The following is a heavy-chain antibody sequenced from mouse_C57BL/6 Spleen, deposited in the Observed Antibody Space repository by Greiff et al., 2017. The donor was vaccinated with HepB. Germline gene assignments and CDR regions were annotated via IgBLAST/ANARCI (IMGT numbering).Heavy chain of an antibody. CDR1: GYTFTSYW. D-gene: IGHD1-1*01. Sequence: QVQLQQPGAELVKPGASVKLSCKASGYTFTSYWMHWVKQRPGRGLEWIGRIDPNSGGTKYNEKFKSKATLTVDKPSSTAYMQLSSLTSEDSAVYDCARPGGYGSRVDWYFDVWGTGTTVTVSS. CDR2: IDPNSGGT. CDR3: ARPGGYGSRVDWYFDV. V-gene: IGHV1-72*01. J-gene: IGHJ1*03.